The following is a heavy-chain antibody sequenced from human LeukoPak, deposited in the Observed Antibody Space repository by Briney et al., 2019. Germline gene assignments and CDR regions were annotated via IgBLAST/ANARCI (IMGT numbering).Heavy chain of an antibody. CDR1: GGSFSGYY. D-gene: IGHD3-9*01. J-gene: IGHJ4*02. Sequence: SETLSLTCAVYGGSFSGYYWSWIRQPPGEGLEWIGEINHSGSTNYNPSLKSRVTISVDTSKNQFSLKLSSVTAADTAVYYCARSARVLTGPYYFDYWGQGTLVTVSS. CDR3: ARSARVLTGPYYFDY. V-gene: IGHV4-34*01. CDR2: INHSGST.